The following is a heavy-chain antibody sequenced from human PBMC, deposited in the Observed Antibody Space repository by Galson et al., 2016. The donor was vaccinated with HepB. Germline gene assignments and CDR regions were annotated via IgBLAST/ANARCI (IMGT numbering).Heavy chain of an antibody. D-gene: IGHD3-9*01. J-gene: IGHJ4*02. V-gene: IGHV3-21*06. Sequence: SLRLSCAASGFTFSSYTMNWVRQAPGKGLEWVSSISGSSNSIYNADLVKGRFTISRDNAKNSLYLQMRSLRAEDTAMYYCARSILTGTPLNDYWGQGILVTVSS. CDR2: ISGSSNSI. CDR3: ARSILTGTPLNDY. CDR1: GFTFSSYT.